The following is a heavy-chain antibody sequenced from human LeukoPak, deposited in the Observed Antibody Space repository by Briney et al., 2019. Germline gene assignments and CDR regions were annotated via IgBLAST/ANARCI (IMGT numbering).Heavy chain of an antibody. V-gene: IGHV1-8*01. CDR3: ASSDFYCGGDCYSS. D-gene: IGHD2-21*02. CDR2: MNPNSGNT. CDR1: GYTFTSYD. J-gene: IGHJ4*02. Sequence: ASVKVSCKASGYTFTSYDINWVRQATGQGLEWMGWMNPNSGNTGYAQRFQGRVTMTRNTSIGTAYMELSSLRSEDTAVYYCASSDFYCGGDCYSSWGQGTLVTVSS.